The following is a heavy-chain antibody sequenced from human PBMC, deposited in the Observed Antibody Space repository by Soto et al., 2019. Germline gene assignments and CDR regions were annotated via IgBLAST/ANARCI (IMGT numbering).Heavy chain of an antibody. J-gene: IGHJ6*02. V-gene: IGHV1-3*01. CDR1: GYTFTKYA. CDR3: ASGRLGMDV. Sequence: QVQLVQSGAEVKKPGASVKVSCKAFGYTFTKYAIHWVRQAPGQRLEWMGWINAGNGNTKHSQKFQGRVNITRDTSASTVYMELSSLRSEDTAVYYCASGRLGMDVWGQGTTVTVSS. CDR2: INAGNGNT.